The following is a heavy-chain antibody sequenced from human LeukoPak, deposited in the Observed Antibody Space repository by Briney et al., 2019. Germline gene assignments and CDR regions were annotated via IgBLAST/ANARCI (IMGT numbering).Heavy chain of an antibody. J-gene: IGHJ5*02. D-gene: IGHD6-6*01. CDR2: IKQDGSEK. Sequence: SGGSLRLSCAASGFTFSSSWMSWVRQALGKGLEWVANIKQDGSEKYYLGSVKGRFTISRDNAKSSLYLQMDSLRAEDTAVYYCARDGPYSSSATHPPWGQGTLVTVSS. CDR1: GFTFSSSW. V-gene: IGHV3-7*03. CDR3: ARDGPYSSSATHPP.